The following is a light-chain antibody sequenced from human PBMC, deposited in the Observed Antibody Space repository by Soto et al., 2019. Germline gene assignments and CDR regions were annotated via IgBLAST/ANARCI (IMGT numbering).Light chain of an antibody. V-gene: IGKV1-39*01. Sequence: DIQMTQSPSSLSASVGDRVTIACRASPSISSSVNWYQQKAEKAPNLLIYTASNLESGVPSRFSGSGSGTDFTFTISSLQTEEFATYFCQQSYRRPRAFGQGTKVDIK. J-gene: IGKJ1*01. CDR2: TAS. CDR1: PSISSS. CDR3: QQSYRRPRA.